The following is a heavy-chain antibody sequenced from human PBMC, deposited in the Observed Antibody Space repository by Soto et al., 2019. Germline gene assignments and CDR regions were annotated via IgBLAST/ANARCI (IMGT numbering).Heavy chain of an antibody. CDR3: AKDGRTFSSSWYILPNY. D-gene: IGHD6-13*01. CDR2: INAGNGNT. Sequence: ASVKVSCKASGYTFTSYAMHWVRQAPGQRLEWKGRINAGNGNTKYSQKFQGRVTITRDTSASTAYMELSSLRSEDTAVYYCAKDGRTFSSSWYILPNYWGQGTLVTVSS. CDR1: GYTFTSYA. J-gene: IGHJ4*02. V-gene: IGHV1-3*01.